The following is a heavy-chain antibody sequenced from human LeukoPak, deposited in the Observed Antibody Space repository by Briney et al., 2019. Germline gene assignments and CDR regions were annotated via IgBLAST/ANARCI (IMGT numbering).Heavy chain of an antibody. CDR1: GSSINNYY. Sequence: SSETLSLTCTVSGSSINNYYWSWIRQPPGRGLEWIGYIYYSGRTNYNPSLKSRATISIDTSNNQFSLNLTSVTAADTAVYYCARIDSGGYGYFDYWGQGTLATVSS. V-gene: IGHV4-59*01. J-gene: IGHJ4*02. D-gene: IGHD3-22*01. CDR3: ARIDSGGYGYFDY. CDR2: IYYSGRT.